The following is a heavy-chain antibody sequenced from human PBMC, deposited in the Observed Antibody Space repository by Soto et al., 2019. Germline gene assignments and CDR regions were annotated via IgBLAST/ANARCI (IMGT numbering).Heavy chain of an antibody. CDR3: ARITYDTSDYPSNYFDY. V-gene: IGHV1-3*01. CDR1: GYTFTSYA. D-gene: IGHD3-22*01. J-gene: IGHJ4*02. CDR2: INAGNGNT. Sequence: GASVKVSCKASGYTFTSYAMHWVRQAPGQRLEWMGWINAGNGNTKYSQKFQGRVTITRDRSASIAYMELSSLRYEDTAVYYCARITYDTSDYPSNYFDYWGQGTLVTVSS.